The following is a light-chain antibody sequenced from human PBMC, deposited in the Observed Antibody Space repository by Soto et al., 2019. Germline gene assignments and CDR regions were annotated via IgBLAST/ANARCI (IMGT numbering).Light chain of an antibody. V-gene: IGKV3D-20*02. J-gene: IGKJ5*01. CDR1: QSVTTQ. Sequence: IVVTQSPCTLSLSPGERATPSCRASQSVTTQLAWYQQKTGQAPRLIIHGASSRATGVPDRITGSGYGTDFNLSISRLETEDFAVYYCQQRSNWPVTFGQGTRLEIK. CDR2: GAS. CDR3: QQRSNWPVT.